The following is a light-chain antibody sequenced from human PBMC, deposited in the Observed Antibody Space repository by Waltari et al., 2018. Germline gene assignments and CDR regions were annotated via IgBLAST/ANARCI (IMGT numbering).Light chain of an antibody. CDR2: KGI. CDR3: SMYMGSGVWV. CDR1: SGSVSSTSY. V-gene: IGLV8-61*01. J-gene: IGLJ3*02. Sequence: QTVVTQEPSLSVSPGGTVTLTCALSSGSVSSTSYPTWYQQTPGQPPRTLVYKGISRSSGVPERFSGSILGNTAALTITGAQADDESDYYCSMYMGSGVWVFGGGTKLTGL.